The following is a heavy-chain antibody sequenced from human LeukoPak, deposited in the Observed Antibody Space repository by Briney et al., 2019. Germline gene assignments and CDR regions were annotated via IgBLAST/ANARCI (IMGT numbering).Heavy chain of an antibody. Sequence: GGSLRLSCAASGFTFSSYAMSWVRQAPGKGLEWVSAISGSGGSTYYADSVKGRFTISRDNSKNTLYLQMNSLRAEDTAVYYCAKGLMYSSSWYDVRGAKDYWGQGTLVTVSS. CDR1: GFTFSSYA. CDR2: ISGSGGST. CDR3: AKGLMYSSSWYDVRGAKDY. J-gene: IGHJ4*02. V-gene: IGHV3-23*01. D-gene: IGHD6-13*01.